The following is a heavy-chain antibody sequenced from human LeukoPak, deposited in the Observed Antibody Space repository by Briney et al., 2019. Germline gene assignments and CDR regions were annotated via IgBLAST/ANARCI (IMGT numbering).Heavy chain of an antibody. J-gene: IGHJ5*02. V-gene: IGHV4-4*07. D-gene: IGHD3-10*01. CDR3: ARDSGTTGEVKFDP. Sequence: SEALSLTCTVSGGSITSYYWSWIRQSAGKGLEWIGRIYITGSTTYNPSLKSRVTMSLDTSKNQFSLKLSSVTAADTAVYYCARDSGTTGEVKFDPWGQGTLVTVSS. CDR2: IYITGST. CDR1: GGSITSYY.